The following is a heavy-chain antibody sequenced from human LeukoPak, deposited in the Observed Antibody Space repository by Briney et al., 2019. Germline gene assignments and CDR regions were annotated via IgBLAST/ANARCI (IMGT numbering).Heavy chain of an antibody. Sequence: GGSLRLSCAASGFTFSNYPMDWVRQAPGKGLEWVANIKQDGGQIYYVDSVKGRFTISRDNPKNSVYLQMNSLRAEDSAVYYCVRIGYKSCGFDMWGQGTSVTVSP. CDR3: VRIGYKSCGFDM. V-gene: IGHV3-7*01. CDR1: GFTFSNYP. D-gene: IGHD1-14*01. J-gene: IGHJ3*02. CDR2: IKQDGGQI.